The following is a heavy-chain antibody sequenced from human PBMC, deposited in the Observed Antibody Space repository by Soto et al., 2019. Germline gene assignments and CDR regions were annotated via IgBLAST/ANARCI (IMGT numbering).Heavy chain of an antibody. V-gene: IGHV3-21*01. CDR2: ISSSSSYI. CDR1: SFTFSSYS. Sequence: GSLSLSCAASSFTFSSYSMNWVRQAPGKGLEWVSSISSSSSYIYYADSVKGRFTISRDNAKNSLYLQMNSLRAEDTAVYYWARAYSNSWYTVDYWGQGTLVTVSS. J-gene: IGHJ4*02. CDR3: ARAYSNSWYTVDY. D-gene: IGHD6-13*01.